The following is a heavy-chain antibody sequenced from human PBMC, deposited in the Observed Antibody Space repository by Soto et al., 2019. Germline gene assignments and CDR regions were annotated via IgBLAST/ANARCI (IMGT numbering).Heavy chain of an antibody. V-gene: IGHV1-8*01. Sequence: QVQLVQSGAEVKKPGASVKVSCKASGYTFTSYDINWVRQATGQGLEWMGWMNPNSGNTGYAQKFQGSXTXTXYTSISTAYMELSSLRSEDTAVYYCAREKTSYGMDVWGQGTTVTVSS. CDR1: GYTFTSYD. CDR2: MNPNSGNT. CDR3: AREKTSYGMDV. J-gene: IGHJ6*02.